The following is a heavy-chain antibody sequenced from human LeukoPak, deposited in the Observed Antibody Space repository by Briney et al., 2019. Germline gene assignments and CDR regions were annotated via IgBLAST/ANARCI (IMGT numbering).Heavy chain of an antibody. D-gene: IGHD6-19*01. J-gene: IGHJ6*03. CDR3: AKGGAVPGYYYYYMDV. CDR1: GFTFDVYA. CDR2: LSWDGGST. Sequence: PAGRSLRLSCAASGFTFDVYAMHWVRQAPGKGLEWVSLLSWDGGSTYYADSVKGRFTISRDNSKNSLYLQVNSLRAEDTALYYCAKGGAVPGYYYYYMDVWGKGTTVTVSS. V-gene: IGHV3-43D*03.